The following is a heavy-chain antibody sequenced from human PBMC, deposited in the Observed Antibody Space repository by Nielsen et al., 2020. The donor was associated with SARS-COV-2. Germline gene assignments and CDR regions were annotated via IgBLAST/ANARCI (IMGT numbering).Heavy chain of an antibody. CDR2: INPSGGST. CDR1: GYTFTSYY. D-gene: IGHD2-21*02. CDR3: ARDNCGGDCYLRMNWFDP. V-gene: IGHV1-46*01. J-gene: IGHJ5*02. Sequence: ASVKVSCKASGYTFTSYYMHWVRQAPGQGLEWMGIINPSGGSTSYAQKFQGRVTMTRDTSTSTVYMELSSLRSEDTAVYYCARDNCGGDCYLRMNWFDPWGQGTLVTVSS.